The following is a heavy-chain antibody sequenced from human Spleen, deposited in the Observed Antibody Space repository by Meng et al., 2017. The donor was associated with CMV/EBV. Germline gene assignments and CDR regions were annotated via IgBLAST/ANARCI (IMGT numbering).Heavy chain of an antibody. D-gene: IGHD2/OR15-2a*01. V-gene: IGHV3-15*01. J-gene: IGHJ4*02. CDR1: GFNYYGYW. Sequence: GESLKISCAASGFNYYGYWMTWVRQAPGKGLEWVGRIKSKTDGGTTEYPAPVKGRFTISRDDSKNTLYLQMNSLKTEDTAVYYCTTDFSRGYWGQGTLVTVSS. CDR2: IKSKTDGGTT. CDR3: TTDFSRGY.